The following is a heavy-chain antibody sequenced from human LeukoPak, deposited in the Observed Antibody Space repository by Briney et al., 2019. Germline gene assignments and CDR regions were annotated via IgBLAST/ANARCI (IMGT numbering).Heavy chain of an antibody. V-gene: IGHV3-7*01. J-gene: IGHJ4*02. CDR2: IKYHGSDE. D-gene: IGHD3-10*01. CDR1: GFTFSDYW. CDR3: ARIGGSGTYWDY. Sequence: GGSLRLSCAASGFTFSDYWMSWVRQAPGKGLEWVANIKYHGSDEHYVDSVRGRFTISRDNAKNSLFLQMNSLRAEDTAVYYCARIGGSGTYWDYWGQGTLVTVSS.